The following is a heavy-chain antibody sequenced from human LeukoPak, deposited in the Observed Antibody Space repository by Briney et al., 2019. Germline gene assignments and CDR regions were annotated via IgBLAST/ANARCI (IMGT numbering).Heavy chain of an antibody. Sequence: PGGSLRLSCAASGFTSSNYCMNWGRQAPGKGLEWVSSISSSSSYIYYADSVKGRFTISRDNAKNSLYLQMNSLRAEDTAVYYCARAGNTVYTWGHEDAFDIWGQGTMVTVSS. V-gene: IGHV3-21*01. CDR1: GFTSSNYC. J-gene: IGHJ3*02. CDR3: ARAGNTVYTWGHEDAFDI. CDR2: ISSSSSYI. D-gene: IGHD5/OR15-5a*01.